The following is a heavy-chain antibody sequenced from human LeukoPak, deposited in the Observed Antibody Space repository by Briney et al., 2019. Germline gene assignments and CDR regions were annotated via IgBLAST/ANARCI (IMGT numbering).Heavy chain of an antibody. Sequence: GGSLRLSCAASGFTFSSYAMSWVRQAPGKGLEWVSVISGSGGSTYYADSVKGRFTISRDNSKNTLYLQMNSLRAEDTAVYYCAKLRGDYVFEDFQHWGQGTLVTVSS. J-gene: IGHJ1*01. V-gene: IGHV3-23*01. CDR1: GFTFSSYA. CDR2: ISGSGGST. D-gene: IGHD4-17*01. CDR3: AKLRGDYVFEDFQH.